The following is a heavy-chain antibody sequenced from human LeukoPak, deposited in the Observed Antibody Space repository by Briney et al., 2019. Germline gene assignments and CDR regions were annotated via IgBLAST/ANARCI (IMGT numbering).Heavy chain of an antibody. CDR2: IYDSGST. V-gene: IGHV4-59*01. CDR3: ARAKQQLVRGGYYYYYMDV. D-gene: IGHD6-13*01. Sequence: SETLSLTCTVSGDSICNYYWSWIRQPPGKGLESIGYIYDSGSTNYNPSLKSRVTISVDRSKNQFSLKLSSVTAADTAVYYCARAKQQLVRGGYYYYYMDVWGKGTTVSVSS. J-gene: IGHJ6*03. CDR1: GDSICNYY.